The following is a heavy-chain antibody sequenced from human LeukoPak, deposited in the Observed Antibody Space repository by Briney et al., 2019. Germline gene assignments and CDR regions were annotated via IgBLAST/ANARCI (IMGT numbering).Heavy chain of an antibody. J-gene: IGHJ4*02. CDR1: GGSISSYY. CDR2: IYYSGST. Sequence: SETLSLTCTVSGGSISSYYWSWIRQPPGKGLEWIGYIYYSGSTNYNPSLKSRVTISVDTSKNQFSLKLSSVTAADTAVYYCARLSGYYGSGIDYWGQGTLATVSS. V-gene: IGHV4-59*01. CDR3: ARLSGYYGSGIDY. D-gene: IGHD3-10*01.